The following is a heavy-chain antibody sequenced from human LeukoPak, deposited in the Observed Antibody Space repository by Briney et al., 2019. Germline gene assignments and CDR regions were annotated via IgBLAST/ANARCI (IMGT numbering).Heavy chain of an antibody. CDR2: INPNSGGT. CDR3: ATLYGDYVRSDY. D-gene: IGHD4-17*01. Sequence: ASVTVSFKASGYTFTVYYMHWVRQAPGQGLEWMGWINPNSGGTNYAQKFQGRVIMTRDTSISTAYMELSRLRSDDTAVYYCATLYGDYVRSDYWGQGTLVTVSS. CDR1: GYTFTVYY. J-gene: IGHJ4*02. V-gene: IGHV1-2*02.